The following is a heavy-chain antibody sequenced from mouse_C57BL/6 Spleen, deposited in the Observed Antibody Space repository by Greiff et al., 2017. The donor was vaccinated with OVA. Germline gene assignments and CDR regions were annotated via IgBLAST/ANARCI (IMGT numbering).Heavy chain of an antibody. D-gene: IGHD2-1*01. CDR1: GYAFSSSW. V-gene: IGHV1-82*01. CDR2: IYPGDGDT. Sequence: QVQLQQSGPELVKPGASVKISCKASGYAFSSSWMNWVKQRPGKGLEWIGRIYPGDGDTNYNGKFKGKATLTADKSSSTAYIQLSSLTSEDPAVYFCARGGSTMVTTGYFDVWGTGTTVTVSS. J-gene: IGHJ1*03. CDR3: ARGGSTMVTTGYFDV.